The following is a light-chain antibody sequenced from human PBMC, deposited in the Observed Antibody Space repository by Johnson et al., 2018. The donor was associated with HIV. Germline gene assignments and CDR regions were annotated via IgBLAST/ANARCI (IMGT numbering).Light chain of an antibody. CDR2: DNN. Sequence: QSVFTQPPSVSAAPGQKVTISCSGSSSNIGNNYVSWYQQLPGTAPKLLIYDNNKRPSGVPDRFSGSKSGTAATLGITGLQPGDEADYYCGNWDTSRRAYVFGSGTKVTVL. J-gene: IGLJ1*01. CDR3: GNWDTSRRAYV. CDR1: SSNIGNNY. V-gene: IGLV1-51*01.